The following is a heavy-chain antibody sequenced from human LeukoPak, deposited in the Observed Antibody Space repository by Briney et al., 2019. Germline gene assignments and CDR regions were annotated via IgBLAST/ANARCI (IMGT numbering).Heavy chain of an antibody. CDR3: ARDKHDYGFDY. V-gene: IGHV3-48*02. CDR2: VSNTGGAK. D-gene: IGHD4-17*01. Sequence: GGSLRLSCAASGFTFSSYSMRWVRQAPGRGLEWVSFVSNTGGAKYYADSAKGRFTISRDNAHSTLYLQMNSLRDEDSALYYCARDKHDYGFDYWGQGTLVTVSS. CDR1: GFTFSSYS. J-gene: IGHJ4*02.